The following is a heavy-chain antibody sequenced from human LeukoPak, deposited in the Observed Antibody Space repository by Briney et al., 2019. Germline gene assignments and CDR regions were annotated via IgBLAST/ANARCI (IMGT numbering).Heavy chain of an antibody. V-gene: IGHV3-48*01. CDR2: ISSSSSTI. J-gene: IGHJ6*03. Sequence: GGSLRLSCAASGFTFSSYSMNWVRQAPGKGLEWVSYISSSSSTIYYADSVKGRFTISRDNAKNSLYLQMNSLRAEDTAVYYCARDLPQWLVLASYYYYYMDVWGKGTTVTVSS. D-gene: IGHD6-19*01. CDR1: GFTFSSYS. CDR3: ARDLPQWLVLASYYYYYMDV.